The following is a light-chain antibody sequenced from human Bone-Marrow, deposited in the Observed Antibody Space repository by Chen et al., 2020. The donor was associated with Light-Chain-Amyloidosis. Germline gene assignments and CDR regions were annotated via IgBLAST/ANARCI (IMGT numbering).Light chain of an antibody. CDR2: ENN. CDR3: ATWDSSLTVWM. V-gene: IGLV1-51*02. J-gene: IGLJ3*02. Sequence: QSVLTQPPSVSAAPGQKVTISCSGSNSNIGINYVSWYQQLPGTSPKLLIYENNQRPSEIPDRFSGSKCGTSATLGVAGLQTGDEADYYCATWDSSLTVWMFGGGTKLTVL. CDR1: NSNIGINY.